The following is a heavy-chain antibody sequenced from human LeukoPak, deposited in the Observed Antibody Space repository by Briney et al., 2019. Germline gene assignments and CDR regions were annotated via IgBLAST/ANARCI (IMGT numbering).Heavy chain of an antibody. Sequence: GGSLRLSCAASGLTFSNYWMSWVRQAPGKGLEWVANIKQDGSEKYYVGSVKGRFTISRDNAKNSLYLQMNSLRAEDTAVYYCARQPWGYFYYYYMDVWGKGTTVTVSS. CDR3: ARQPWGYFYYYYMDV. CDR2: IKQDGSEK. J-gene: IGHJ6*03. CDR1: GLTFSNYW. D-gene: IGHD7-27*01. V-gene: IGHV3-7*01.